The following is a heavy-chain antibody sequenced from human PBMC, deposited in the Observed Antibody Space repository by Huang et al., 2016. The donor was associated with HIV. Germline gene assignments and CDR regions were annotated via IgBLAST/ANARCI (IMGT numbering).Heavy chain of an antibody. J-gene: IGHJ4*02. V-gene: IGHV4-34*01. CDR1: GGSFTGYY. CDR3: ASGPHSARTLDF. Sequence: QVQLQQWGAGLLKPSETLSLTCAVYGGSFTGYYWSWFRQPPGPGLEGIGEIDHSGSTNYNPSLKSRVTMSVDTSKNQFSLKLISVTAADTAMYYWASGPHSARTLDFWGQGTLVTVSS. CDR2: IDHSGST. D-gene: IGHD6-6*01.